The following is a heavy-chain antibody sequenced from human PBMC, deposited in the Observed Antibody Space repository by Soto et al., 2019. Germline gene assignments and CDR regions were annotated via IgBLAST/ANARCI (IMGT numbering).Heavy chain of an antibody. Sequence: GPLRLSCVGPVFTFSNYGMTWVRQAPGKGLEWVSAISGSGGSTFYADSLKGRFTVSRDNAKNVVYLQMNSLRAEDTAVYYCATIIVVTSPFDYWGQGTVVTVSS. CDR3: ATIIVVTSPFDY. J-gene: IGHJ4*02. CDR1: VFTFSNYG. V-gene: IGHV3-23*01. D-gene: IGHD2-21*01. CDR2: ISGSGGST.